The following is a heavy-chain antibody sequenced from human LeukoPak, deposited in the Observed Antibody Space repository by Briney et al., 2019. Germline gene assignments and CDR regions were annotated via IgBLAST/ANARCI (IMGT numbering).Heavy chain of an antibody. Sequence: GGSLRLSCAASGFTVSSNYMSWVRQAPGKGLEWVSVIYTGGSTYYADSVKGRFTISRDNSKNTLYLQMNSLRAEDTAVYYCAKDQRVDVEGAFDIWGQGTMVTVSS. CDR1: GFTVSSNY. D-gene: IGHD2-15*01. CDR2: IYTGGST. CDR3: AKDQRVDVEGAFDI. V-gene: IGHV3-53*01. J-gene: IGHJ3*02.